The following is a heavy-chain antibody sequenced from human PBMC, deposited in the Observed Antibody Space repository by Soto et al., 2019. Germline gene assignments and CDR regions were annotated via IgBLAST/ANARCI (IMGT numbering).Heavy chain of an antibody. J-gene: IGHJ6*02. Sequence: EVQLVESGGGLIQPGGSLRLSCAASGFTVSSNYMSWVRQAPGKGLEWGSVIYSGGSTYYADSVKGRFTISRDNSKNTLYLQMNSLRAEDTAVYYCARIASGETYVYYYYYGMDLWGQGTTVTVSS. D-gene: IGHD2-15*01. V-gene: IGHV3-53*01. CDR2: IYSGGST. CDR3: ARIASGETYVYYYYYGMDL. CDR1: GFTVSSNY.